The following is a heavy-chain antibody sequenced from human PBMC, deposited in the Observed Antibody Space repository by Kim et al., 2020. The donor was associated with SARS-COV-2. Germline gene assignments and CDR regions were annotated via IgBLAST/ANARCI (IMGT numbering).Heavy chain of an antibody. V-gene: IGHV1-69*04. D-gene: IGHD7-27*01. CDR1: GGTFSSYA. J-gene: IGHJ4*02. Sequence: SVKVSCKASGGTFSSYAISWVRQAPGQGLEWMGRIIPILGIANYAQKFQGRVTITADKSTSTAYMELSSLRSEDTAVYYCARAGVGTATVDYFDYWGQGTLVTVSS. CDR2: IIPILGIA. CDR3: ARAGVGTATVDYFDY.